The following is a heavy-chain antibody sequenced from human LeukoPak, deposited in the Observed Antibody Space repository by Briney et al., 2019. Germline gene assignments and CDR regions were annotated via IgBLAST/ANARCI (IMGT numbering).Heavy chain of an antibody. V-gene: IGHV4-34*01. CDR2: INHSGST. CDR3: ARGLMAGTLLNY. CDR1: GGSFSGYY. Sequence: PSETLSPTCAVYGGSFSGYYWSWIRQPPGKGLEWIGEINHSGSTNYNPSLKSRVTISVDTSKNQFSLKLSSVTAADTAVYYCARGLMAGTLLNYWGQGTLVTVSS. D-gene: IGHD6-19*01. J-gene: IGHJ4*02.